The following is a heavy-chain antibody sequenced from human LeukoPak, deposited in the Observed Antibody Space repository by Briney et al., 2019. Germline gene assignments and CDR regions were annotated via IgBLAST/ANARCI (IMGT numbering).Heavy chain of an antibody. CDR1: GFTVSSNY. Sequence: GSLRLSCAASGFTVSSNYMSWVRQAPGKGLEWIASFYYSGYTYYKPSLQSRITTSVDASKNQFSLKLSSVTAADTAVYYCARHDVWGKGTTVTVSS. CDR2: FYYSGYT. V-gene: IGHV4-39*01. J-gene: IGHJ6*04. CDR3: ARHDV.